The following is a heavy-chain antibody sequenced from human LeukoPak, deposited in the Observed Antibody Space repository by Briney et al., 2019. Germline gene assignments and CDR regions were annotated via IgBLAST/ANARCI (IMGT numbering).Heavy chain of an antibody. J-gene: IGHJ6*03. CDR1: GYTFTSYG. Sequence: ASVKVSCKASGYTFTSYGISWVRQAPGQGLEWMGWISAYNGNTNYAQKLQGRVTMTTDTSTSTAYMELRSLRSDDTAVYYCAREVVVPAAIGYYYYMDVWGKGTTVTVSS. D-gene: IGHD2-2*02. CDR3: AREVVVPAAIGYYYYMDV. V-gene: IGHV1-18*01. CDR2: ISAYNGNT.